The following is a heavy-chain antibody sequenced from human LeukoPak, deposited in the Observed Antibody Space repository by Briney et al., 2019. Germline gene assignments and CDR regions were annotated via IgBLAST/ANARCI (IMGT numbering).Heavy chain of an antibody. CDR2: INPNSGGT. CDR1: GYTFTGYY. Sequence: ASVKVSCKASGYTFTGYYMHWVRQAPGQGLEWMGWINPNSGGTNYAQKFQGRVTMTRDTSISTAYMELSRLRSDDTAVYYCARDNERWFGPLSGYYYYGMDVWGQGTTVTVSS. D-gene: IGHD3-10*01. J-gene: IGHJ6*02. V-gene: IGHV1-2*02. CDR3: ARDNERWFGPLSGYYYYGMDV.